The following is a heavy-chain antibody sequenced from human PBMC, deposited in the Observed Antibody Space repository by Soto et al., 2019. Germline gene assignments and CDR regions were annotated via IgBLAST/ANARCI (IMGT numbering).Heavy chain of an antibody. D-gene: IGHD6-13*01. CDR3: ARHHVRGRTIAGAAEF. Sequence: SETLSLTCAVYGGSFSGYYWSWIRQPPGKGLEWIGEINHSGNTNYNPSLKSRVTISVDTSKDQLFLNLSSVTAADTAMYYCARHHVRGRTIAGAAEFWGQGTLVTVSS. CDR2: INHSGNT. J-gene: IGHJ4*02. CDR1: GGSFSGYY. V-gene: IGHV4-34*01.